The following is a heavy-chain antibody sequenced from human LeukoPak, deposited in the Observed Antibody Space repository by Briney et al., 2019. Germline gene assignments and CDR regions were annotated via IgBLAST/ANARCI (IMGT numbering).Heavy chain of an antibody. CDR3: ARDRGYCSGGSCYSSGNYYYYMDV. D-gene: IGHD2-15*01. CDR1: GGTFSSYT. Sequence: SVKVSCKASGGTFSSYTISWVRQAPGQGLEWMGRIIPILGIANYAQKFQGRVTITADKSTSTAYMELSSLRSEDTAVYYCARDRGYCSGGSCYSSGNYYYYMDVWGKGTTVTVS. J-gene: IGHJ6*03. V-gene: IGHV1-69*04. CDR2: IIPILGIA.